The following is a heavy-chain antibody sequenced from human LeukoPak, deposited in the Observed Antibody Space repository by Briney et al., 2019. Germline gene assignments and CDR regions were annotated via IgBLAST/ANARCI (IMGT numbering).Heavy chain of an antibody. Sequence: GGSLRLSCAASRFIFSSYAMSWVRQAPGKGLEWVSAISGNGGSKYYADSVKGRFTISRDNPKNTLYLQMNSLRAEDMAVYYCVKEPPGTFDTWGQGTMVTVSS. V-gene: IGHV3-23*01. CDR1: RFIFSSYA. CDR3: VKEPPGTFDT. J-gene: IGHJ3*02. CDR2: ISGNGGSK.